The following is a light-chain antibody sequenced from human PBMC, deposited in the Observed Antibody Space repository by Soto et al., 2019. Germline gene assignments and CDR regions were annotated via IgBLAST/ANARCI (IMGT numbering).Light chain of an antibody. V-gene: IGKV3-20*01. CDR3: QQYGSSPT. Sequence: EILVTQSPCTLSLSPGERATLSCRASQSVSSSYLAWYQQKPGQAPRLLIYGASSRATGIPDRFSGSGSGTDFTLTISRLEPEDFAVYYCQQYGSSPTFGGGTKVDIK. J-gene: IGKJ4*01. CDR2: GAS. CDR1: QSVSSSY.